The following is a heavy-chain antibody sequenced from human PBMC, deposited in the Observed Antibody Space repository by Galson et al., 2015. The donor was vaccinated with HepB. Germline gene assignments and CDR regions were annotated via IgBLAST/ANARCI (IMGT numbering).Heavy chain of an antibody. CDR2: ISSSSSYI. J-gene: IGHJ6*03. CDR1: GFTFSTYS. D-gene: IGHD5-12*01. CDR3: ARQLRGNSGYDYYYYYYMDV. V-gene: IGHV3-21*01. Sequence: SLRLSCAAAGFTFSTYSTNWVRQAPGKGLEWVSSISSSSSYIYYADSVKGRFTISRDNAKNSLYLQMNSLRAEDTAVYYCARQLRGNSGYDYYYYYYMDVWGKGTTVTVSS.